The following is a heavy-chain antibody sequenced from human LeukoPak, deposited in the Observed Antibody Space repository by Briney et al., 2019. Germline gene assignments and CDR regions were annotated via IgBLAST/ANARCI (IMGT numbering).Heavy chain of an antibody. CDR3: ARTYSTSFSDY. Sequence: GGSLRLSCAASGFTLKSYVMHWVRQAPGKGLEWVAVISYDGSNKYYAESVKGRFTSSRDNSKNTLYLQMNSLRAEDTAVYYCARTYSTSFSDYWGQGTLVTVSS. V-gene: IGHV3-30-3*01. J-gene: IGHJ4*02. D-gene: IGHD6-13*01. CDR1: GFTLKSYV. CDR2: ISYDGSNK.